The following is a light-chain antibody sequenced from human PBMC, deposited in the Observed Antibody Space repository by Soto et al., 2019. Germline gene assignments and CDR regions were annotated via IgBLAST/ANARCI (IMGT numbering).Light chain of an antibody. CDR3: QQYKNWPPYT. CDR2: GAS. J-gene: IGKJ2*01. CDR1: QSVSSN. V-gene: IGKV3-15*01. Sequence: EIVMTQSPATLSVSPGERATLSCRASQSVSSNLAWYQQKPGQAPRLLIYGASTRATGTPARFSGSGSGTYFTPTISSLQSEDFAVYYCQQYKNWPPYTFGQGTKLEIK.